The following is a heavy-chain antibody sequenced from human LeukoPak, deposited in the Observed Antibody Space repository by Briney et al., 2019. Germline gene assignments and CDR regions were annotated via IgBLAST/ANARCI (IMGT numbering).Heavy chain of an antibody. V-gene: IGHV4-34*01. D-gene: IGHD6-6*01. CDR1: GGSFSGYY. Sequence: PSETLSLTCAVYGGSFSGYYWSWIRQPPGKGLEWIGEINHSGSTNYNPSLKSRVTISVDTTKNQFSLKLSSVTAADTAVYYCAKGLGSSSTQSLGYYYYYMDVWGKGTTVTVSS. CDR3: AKGLGSSSTQSLGYYYYYMDV. J-gene: IGHJ6*03. CDR2: INHSGST.